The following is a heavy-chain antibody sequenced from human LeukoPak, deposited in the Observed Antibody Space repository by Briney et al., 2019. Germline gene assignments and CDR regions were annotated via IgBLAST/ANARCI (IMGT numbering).Heavy chain of an antibody. D-gene: IGHD3-16*01. CDR2: INHSGST. CDR3: ARAVLRDYVRGSVYYFDY. J-gene: IGHJ4*02. V-gene: IGHV4-34*01. Sequence: SETLSLTCAVYGGSFSGYYWSWIRQPPGKGLEWIGEINHSGSTNYNPSLKSRVTISVDTSKNQFSLKLSSVTAADTAVYYCARAVLRDYVRGSVYYFDYWGQGTLVTVSS. CDR1: GGSFSGYY.